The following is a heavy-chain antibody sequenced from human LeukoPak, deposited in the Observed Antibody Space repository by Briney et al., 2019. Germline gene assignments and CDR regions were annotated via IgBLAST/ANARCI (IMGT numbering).Heavy chain of an antibody. CDR3: ARSKSYSSGWTDFDC. V-gene: IGHV3-13*01. CDR1: GFTFSIHD. J-gene: IGHJ4*02. CDR2: IGTAGNT. Sequence: GGSLRLSCAASGFTFSIHDMHWVRQPTGKGLEWVSIIGTAGNTYYTDSVKGRFTISRENAKNSLYLQMDNLRAEDTAVYYCARSKSYSSGWTDFDCWGQGTLVTVSS. D-gene: IGHD6-19*01.